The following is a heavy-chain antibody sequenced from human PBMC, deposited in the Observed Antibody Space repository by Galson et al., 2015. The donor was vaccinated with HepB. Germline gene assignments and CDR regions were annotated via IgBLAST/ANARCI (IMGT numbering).Heavy chain of an antibody. CDR3: AKDRRITFGGVIVIPDFDY. V-gene: IGHV3-23*01. D-gene: IGHD3-16*02. CDR2: ISGSGGST. J-gene: IGHJ4*02. CDR1: GFTFSSYA. Sequence: SLRLSCAASGFTFSSYAMSWVRQAPGKGLEWVSAISGSGGSTYYADSVKGRFTISRDNSKNTLYLQMNSLRAEDTAVYYCAKDRRITFGGVIVIPDFDYWGQGTLVTVSS.